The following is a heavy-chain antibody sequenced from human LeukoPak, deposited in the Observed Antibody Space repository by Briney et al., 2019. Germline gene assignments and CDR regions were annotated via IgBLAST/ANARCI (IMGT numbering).Heavy chain of an antibody. CDR2: IRYDGSNK. J-gene: IGHJ4*02. D-gene: IGHD3-22*01. Sequence: GGSLRLSCAASGFTFSSYSMNWVRQAPGKGLEWVTFIRYDGSNKYYGDSVKGRFTISRDNSKNTLYLQMSSLRAEDTAIYYCAKDLPAYYDSSGDHFDYWGQGTLVTVSS. CDR1: GFTFSSYS. V-gene: IGHV3-30*02. CDR3: AKDLPAYYDSSGDHFDY.